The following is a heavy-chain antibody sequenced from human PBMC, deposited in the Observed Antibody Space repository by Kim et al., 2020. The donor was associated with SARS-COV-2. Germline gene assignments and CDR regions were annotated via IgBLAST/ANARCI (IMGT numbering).Heavy chain of an antibody. V-gene: IGHV4-30-4*01. Sequence: SETLSLTCTVSGDSISSGDYYWSWIRQPPGKGLEYIGYISFSGRTYCHPSLKSRVTISVDTSKNQFSLRLNSVTAADTAVYYCARPAIVGATGVFDIWGQGTMVTASS. CDR2: ISFSGRT. J-gene: IGHJ3*02. CDR1: GDSISSGDYY. D-gene: IGHD1-26*01. CDR3: ARPAIVGATGVFDI.